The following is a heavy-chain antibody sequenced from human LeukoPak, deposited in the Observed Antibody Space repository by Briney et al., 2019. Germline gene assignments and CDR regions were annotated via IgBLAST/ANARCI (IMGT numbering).Heavy chain of an antibody. V-gene: IGHV3-23*01. J-gene: IGHJ3*02. Sequence: GGSLRLSCAASGFTFSNYAMSWVRQAPGKGLEWVSAISGSGGSTYYADSVKGRFTISRDNSKNTLYLQMNSLRAEDTAVYYCARDLDSSGYYDAFDIWGQGTMVTVSS. CDR3: ARDLDSSGYYDAFDI. CDR2: ISGSGGST. CDR1: GFTFSNYA. D-gene: IGHD3-22*01.